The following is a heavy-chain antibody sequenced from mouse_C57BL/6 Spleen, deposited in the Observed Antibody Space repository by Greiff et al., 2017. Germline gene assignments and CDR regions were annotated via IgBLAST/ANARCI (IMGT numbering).Heavy chain of an antibody. J-gene: IGHJ4*01. CDR2: IWSDGST. Sequence: QVQLKESGPGLVAPSQSLSITCTVSGFSFTSYGVHWVRQPPGKGLEWLVVIWSDGSTTYNSALKSSLSISKDNSKSQVFLKMNGLQSDDTAMYYCARSGCLLIDYWGQGTSVTVSS. V-gene: IGHV2-6*03. CDR1: GFSFTSYG. D-gene: IGHD2-2*01. CDR3: ARSGCLLIDY.